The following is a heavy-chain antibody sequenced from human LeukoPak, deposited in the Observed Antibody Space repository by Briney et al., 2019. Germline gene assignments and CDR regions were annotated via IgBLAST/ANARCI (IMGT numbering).Heavy chain of an antibody. CDR3: ARHPGGNPAHRFDY. V-gene: IGHV4-59*08. D-gene: IGHD4-23*01. CDR2: VHASGST. J-gene: IGHJ4*02. Sequence: GSLRLSCAASGFTFSSYWMSWIRQPPGKGLEWIGYVHASGSTNYNPSLKSRVTISIDTSKNQFSLKVNSVTAADMAVYYCARHPGGNPAHRFDYWGQGILVTVSS. CDR1: GFTFSSYW.